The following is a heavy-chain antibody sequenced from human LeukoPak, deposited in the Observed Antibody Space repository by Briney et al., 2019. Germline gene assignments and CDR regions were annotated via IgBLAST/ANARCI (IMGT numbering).Heavy chain of an antibody. Sequence: SQTLSLTCTVSGGSISSGSYYWSWIRQPAGKGLEWIGRIYTSGSTNYNPSLKSRVTISVDTSKNQFSLKLSSVTAADTAVYYCARDGYNRGTDYWGQGTLVTVSS. CDR1: GGSISSGSYY. J-gene: IGHJ4*02. CDR2: IYTSGST. V-gene: IGHV4-61*02. D-gene: IGHD5-24*01. CDR3: ARDGYNRGTDY.